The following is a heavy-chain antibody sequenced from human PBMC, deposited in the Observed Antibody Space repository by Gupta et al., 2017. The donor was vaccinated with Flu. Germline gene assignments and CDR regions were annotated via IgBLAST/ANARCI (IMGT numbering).Heavy chain of an antibody. CDR1: GYTLSSYD. J-gene: IGHJ6*03. CDR2: INPNNGNT. V-gene: IGHV1-8*01. D-gene: IGHD3-16*01. Sequence: QVQLVQSGAEVKKHGASVKVSCKASGYTLSSYDINWVRQASGQGPEWMGWINPNNGNTGYSQKFQGRVTMTRNNSRSTAYMELTSLKAEXTXVYDGAXRIKDYFYYSVDDWGRGTAVTVSS. CDR3: AXRIKDYFYYSVDD.